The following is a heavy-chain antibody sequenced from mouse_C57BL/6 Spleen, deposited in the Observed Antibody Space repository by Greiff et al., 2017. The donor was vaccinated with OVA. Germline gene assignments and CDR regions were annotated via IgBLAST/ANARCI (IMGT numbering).Heavy chain of an antibody. V-gene: IGHV3-6*01. J-gene: IGHJ4*01. CDR2: ISYDGSN. CDR1: GYSITSGYY. CDR3: ASGGVDPFYYAMDY. D-gene: IGHD1-1*02. Sequence: EVQLQESGPGLVKPSQSLSLTCSVTGYSITSGYYWNWIRQFPGNKLEWMGYISYDGSNNYNPSLKNRISITRDTSKNQFFLKLNSAATVDTATYYCASGGVDPFYYAMDYWGQGTSVTVSS.